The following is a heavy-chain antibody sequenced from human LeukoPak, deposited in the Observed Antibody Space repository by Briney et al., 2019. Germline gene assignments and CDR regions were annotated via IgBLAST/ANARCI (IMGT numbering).Heavy chain of an antibody. CDR2: ISSSSSTI. CDR3: ARDLEVVPAAIDY. CDR1: GFTFSSYS. J-gene: IGHJ4*02. Sequence: PGGSLRLSXAASGFTFSSYSMNWVRQAPGKGLEWVSYISSSSSTIYYADSVKGRFTISRDNAKNSLYLQMNSLRAEDTAVYYCARDLEVVPAAIDYWGQGTLVTVSS. D-gene: IGHD2-2*01. V-gene: IGHV3-48*01.